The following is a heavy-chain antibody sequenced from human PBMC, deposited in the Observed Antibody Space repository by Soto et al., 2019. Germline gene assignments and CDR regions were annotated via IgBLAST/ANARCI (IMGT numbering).Heavy chain of an antibody. Sequence: QVQLVESGGGVVQPGRSLRLSCAASGFTFSSYGMHWVRQAPGKGLEWVAVISYDGSNKYYADSVKGRFTISRDNSKNTLYLQMNSLRAEDTAVYYCAKNYDYVPQLWGQGTLVTVSS. CDR2: ISYDGSNK. CDR3: AKNYDYVPQL. J-gene: IGHJ4*02. V-gene: IGHV3-30*18. CDR1: GFTFSSYG. D-gene: IGHD3-16*01.